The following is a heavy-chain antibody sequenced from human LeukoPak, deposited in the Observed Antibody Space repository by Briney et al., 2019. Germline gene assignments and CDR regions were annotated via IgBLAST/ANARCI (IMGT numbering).Heavy chain of an antibody. D-gene: IGHD2-2*01. Sequence: ASVKVSCKASGGTFSSYAIGRVRQAPGQGLEWMGGIIPIFGTANYAQKFQGRVTITTDESTSTAYMELSSLRSEDTAVYYCVVPAAISSGWFDPWGQGTLVTVSS. J-gene: IGHJ5*02. CDR1: GGTFSSYA. CDR3: VVPAAISSGWFDP. V-gene: IGHV1-69*05. CDR2: IIPIFGTA.